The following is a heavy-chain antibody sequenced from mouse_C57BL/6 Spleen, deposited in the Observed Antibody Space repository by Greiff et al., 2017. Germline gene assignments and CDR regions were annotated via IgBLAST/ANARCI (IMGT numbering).Heavy chain of an antibody. V-gene: IGHV1-42*01. Sequence: EVQLQQSGPELVKPGASVKISCKASGYSFTGYYMNWVKQSPEKSLEWIGEINPSTGGTTYNQKFKAKATLTVDKSSSTAYMQLKSLTSEDSAVYYCARGAITTVVARGYFDVWGTGTTVTVSS. CDR2: INPSTGGT. D-gene: IGHD1-1*01. J-gene: IGHJ1*03. CDR1: GYSFTGYY. CDR3: ARGAITTVVARGYFDV.